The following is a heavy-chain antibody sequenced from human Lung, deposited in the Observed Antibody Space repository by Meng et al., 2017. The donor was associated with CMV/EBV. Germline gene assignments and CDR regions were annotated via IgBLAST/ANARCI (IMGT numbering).Heavy chain of an antibody. J-gene: IGHJ3*02. V-gene: IGHV1-18*01. CDR3: ARDWECLDRSDVFDI. Sequence: ASVXVSXKASGYTFSRYGISYVRQAPGQGLQWLGWVGGCDGDTNYAPEFRGRATMTTDTSTNTVYMELRSLTSDDTAVYYCARDWECLDRSDVFDIWGQGTMVTVSS. D-gene: IGHD3-9*01. CDR2: VGGCDGDT. CDR1: GYTFSRYG.